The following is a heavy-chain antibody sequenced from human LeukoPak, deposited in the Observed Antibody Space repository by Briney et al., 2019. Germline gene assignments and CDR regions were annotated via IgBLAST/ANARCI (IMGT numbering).Heavy chain of an antibody. J-gene: IGHJ4*02. CDR2: ISGSGGST. CDR3: ARDPGMTTLGLGFDY. Sequence: GGSLRLSCAASGFTFSSYAMSWVRQAPVKGLEWVSAISGSGGSTYYADSVKGRFTISRDNSKNTLYLQMNSLRAEDTAVYYCARDPGMTTLGLGFDYWGQGTLVTVSS. D-gene: IGHD4-17*01. CDR1: GFTFSSYA. V-gene: IGHV3-23*01.